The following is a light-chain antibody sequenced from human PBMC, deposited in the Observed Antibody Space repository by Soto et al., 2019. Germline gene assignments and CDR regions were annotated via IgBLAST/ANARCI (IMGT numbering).Light chain of an antibody. CDR3: QQYNSYLLT. CDR2: DAS. J-gene: IGKJ4*01. Sequence: DIQMAQSPSTLSASVGDRVTITCRASQSISSWLAWYQQKPGKAPKLLIYDASSLESGVPSRFSGSGSGTEFTLTISSLQPDDFATYYCQQYNSYLLTFGGGTKVEIK. V-gene: IGKV1-5*01. CDR1: QSISSW.